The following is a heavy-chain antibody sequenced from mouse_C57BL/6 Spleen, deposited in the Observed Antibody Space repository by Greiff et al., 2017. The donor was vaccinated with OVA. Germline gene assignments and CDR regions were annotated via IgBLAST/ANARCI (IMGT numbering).Heavy chain of an antibody. V-gene: IGHV1-22*01. CDR2: INPNNGGT. CDR1: GYTFTDYY. D-gene: IGHD4-1*01. CDR3: AKDWDDYAMDY. J-gene: IGHJ4*01. Sequence: EVQLQQSGPELVKPGASVKMSCKASGYTFTDYYMHWVKQSHGKSLEWIGYINPNNGGTSYNQKFKGKATLTVNKSSSTAYMKLRSLTSEDSAVDCGAKDWDDYAMDYWGQGTSVTVSS.